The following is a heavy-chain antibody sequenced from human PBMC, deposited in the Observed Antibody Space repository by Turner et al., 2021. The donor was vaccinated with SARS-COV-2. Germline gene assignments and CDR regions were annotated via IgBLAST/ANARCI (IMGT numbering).Heavy chain of an antibody. Sequence: EVQLVESGGGLVQPGRSLRPSCEAYGFTLDDYAMHWVRQSPGKGLEWGSGISWNSGTIDYADSVKGRFTISRDNAKNSLYLQMNSLRAEDTALYYCAKLAARSAYYYYGMDVWGQGTTVTVSS. CDR3: AKLAARSAYYYYGMDV. V-gene: IGHV3-9*01. D-gene: IGHD6-6*01. J-gene: IGHJ6*02. CDR1: GFTLDDYA. CDR2: ISWNSGTI.